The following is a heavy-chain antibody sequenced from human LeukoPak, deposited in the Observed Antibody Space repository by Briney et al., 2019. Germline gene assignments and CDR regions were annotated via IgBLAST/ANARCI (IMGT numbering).Heavy chain of an antibody. J-gene: IGHJ4*02. CDR1: GYSFTSYW. Sequence: GESLRISCKGSGYSFTSYWIGWVRQMPGKGLEWMGIIYPGDSDTRYSPSFQGQVTISADKSISTAYLQWSSLKASDTAMYYCARRPYYDSSGYYYAPFDYWGQGTLVTVSS. CDR3: ARRPYYDSSGYYYAPFDY. CDR2: IYPGDSDT. D-gene: IGHD3-22*01. V-gene: IGHV5-51*01.